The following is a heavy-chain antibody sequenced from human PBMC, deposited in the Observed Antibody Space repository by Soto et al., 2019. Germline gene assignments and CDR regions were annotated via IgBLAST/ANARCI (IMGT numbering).Heavy chain of an antibody. V-gene: IGHV3-23*01. J-gene: IGHJ4*02. CDR1: GFTFSSYA. D-gene: IGHD3-22*01. CDR2: ISGSGGST. Sequence: PGGSLRLSCAASGFTFSSYAMSWVRQAPGKGLEWVSAISGSGGSTYYADSVKGRFTISRDNSKNTLYLQMNSLRAEDTAVYYCAKPLILTYYYDSSGFDYWGQGTLVTVSS. CDR3: AKPLILTYYYDSSGFDY.